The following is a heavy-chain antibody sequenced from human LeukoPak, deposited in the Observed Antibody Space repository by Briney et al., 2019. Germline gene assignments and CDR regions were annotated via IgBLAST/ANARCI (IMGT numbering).Heavy chain of an antibody. Sequence: GGSLRLSCAASGFTVSSNYMSWVRQAPGKGLEWVSIIYSGGSTFYADSVKGRFTISRDNSKNTLCLQMNSLRAEDTAVYYCARGGSYLSAFDIWGQGTMVTVSS. V-gene: IGHV3-53*01. CDR1: GFTVSSNY. CDR2: IYSGGST. J-gene: IGHJ3*02. CDR3: ARGGSYLSAFDI. D-gene: IGHD1-26*01.